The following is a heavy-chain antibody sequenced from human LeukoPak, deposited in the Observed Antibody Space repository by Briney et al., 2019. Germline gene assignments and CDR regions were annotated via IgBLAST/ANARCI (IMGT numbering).Heavy chain of an antibody. Sequence: PGGSLRLSCAASGFTFSSYAMSWVRQAPGKGLEWVSVIGMTGVDRHYADTVRGRFDISRDNSENTLFLHMNSLRVEDTGIYYCAKRVPYTALHDWGQGTLVTVSS. J-gene: IGHJ4*02. D-gene: IGHD3-16*01. CDR2: IGMTGVDR. V-gene: IGHV3-23*01. CDR1: GFTFSSYA. CDR3: AKRVPYTALHD.